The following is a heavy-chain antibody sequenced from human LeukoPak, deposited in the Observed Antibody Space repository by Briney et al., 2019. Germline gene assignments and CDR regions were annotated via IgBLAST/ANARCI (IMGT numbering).Heavy chain of an antibody. Sequence: ASVKVSCKVSGYTLTELSMHWVRQAPGKGLEWMGGFDPEDGETIYAQKFQGRVTMTEDTSTDTAYMELSSLRSEDTAVYYCARAGGGGSYLSAFDIWGQGTMVTVSS. CDR3: ARAGGGGSYLSAFDI. V-gene: IGHV1-24*01. CDR1: GYTLTELS. J-gene: IGHJ3*02. CDR2: FDPEDGET. D-gene: IGHD1-26*01.